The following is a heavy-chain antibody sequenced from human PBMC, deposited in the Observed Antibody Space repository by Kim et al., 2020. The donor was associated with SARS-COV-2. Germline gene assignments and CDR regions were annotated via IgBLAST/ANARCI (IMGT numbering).Heavy chain of an antibody. D-gene: IGHD6-19*01. V-gene: IGHV3-30*04. CDR2: ISYDGSNK. Sequence: GGSLRLSCAASGFTFSSYAMHWVRQAPGKGLEWVAVISYDGSNKYYADSVKGRFTISRDNSKNTLYLQMNSLRAEDTAVYYCAREDEGWYWFIGKTYYYGMDVWGQGTTVTVSS. CDR1: GFTFSSYA. J-gene: IGHJ6*02. CDR3: AREDEGWYWFIGKTYYYGMDV.